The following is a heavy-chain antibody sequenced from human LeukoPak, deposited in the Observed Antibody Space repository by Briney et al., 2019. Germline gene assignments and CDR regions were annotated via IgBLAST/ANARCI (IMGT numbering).Heavy chain of an antibody. CDR3: ATESYSGSYLYAFDI. V-gene: IGHV4-39*07. CDR1: GGSISSSSYY. Sequence: SETLSLTCTVSGGSISSSSYYWGWIRQPPGKGLEWIGSIYYSGSTYYNPSLKSRVTISVDTSKNQFSLKLSSVTAEDTAVYYCATESYSGSYLYAFDIWGQGTMVTVSS. CDR2: IYYSGST. J-gene: IGHJ3*02. D-gene: IGHD1-26*01.